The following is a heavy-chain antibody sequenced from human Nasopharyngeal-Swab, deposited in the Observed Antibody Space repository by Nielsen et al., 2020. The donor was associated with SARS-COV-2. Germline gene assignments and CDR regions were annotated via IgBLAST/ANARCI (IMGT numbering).Heavy chain of an antibody. V-gene: IGHV1-3*01. CDR3: ARDLWSSSSWYALELTRGIDP. CDR2: INAGNGNT. J-gene: IGHJ5*02. Sequence: WVRQAPGQRLEWMGWINAGNGNTKYSQKFQGRVTITRDTSASTASMELSSLRSEDTAVYYCARDLWSSSSWYALELTRGIDPWGQGTLVTVSS. D-gene: IGHD6-13*01.